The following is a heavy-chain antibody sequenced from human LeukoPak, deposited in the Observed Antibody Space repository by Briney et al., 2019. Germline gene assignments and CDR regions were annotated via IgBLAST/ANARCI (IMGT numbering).Heavy chain of an antibody. CDR1: GFTFSSYT. D-gene: IGHD1-26*01. CDR2: ISRSSSYI. J-gene: IGHJ4*02. CDR3: ARAIEVGAMTPFDY. V-gene: IGHV3-21*01. Sequence: PGGSLRLSCAASGFTFSSYTMNWVRQAPGKGLEWVSSISRSSSYIYYADSMKGRFTISRDNANNSLFLQMNSLRAEDTAVYYCARAIEVGAMTPFDYWGQGTLVTVSS.